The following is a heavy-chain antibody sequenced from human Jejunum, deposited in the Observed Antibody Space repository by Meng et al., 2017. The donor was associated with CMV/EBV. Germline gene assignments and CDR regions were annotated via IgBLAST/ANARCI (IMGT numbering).Heavy chain of an antibody. CDR1: GGSIISGDRY. CDR3: VLMILADTNYFDP. J-gene: IGHJ5*02. Sequence: VSGGSIISGDRYWTWIRQSPGKGLEWIGNVYYSGTTSYNRSLKSRVTISVDTSKNQFSLKLASVIAADTAVYYCVLMILADTNYFDPWGRGTLVTVSS. D-gene: IGHD3-22*01. V-gene: IGHV4-30-4*01. CDR2: VYYSGTT.